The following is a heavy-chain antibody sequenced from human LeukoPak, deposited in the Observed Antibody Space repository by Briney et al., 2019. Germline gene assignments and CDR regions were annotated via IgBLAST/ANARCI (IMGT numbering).Heavy chain of an antibody. Sequence: SETLSLTCAVSGASITSHYWSWIRQPPGKGLEWIGCINYSGNTKYNPSLKSRVAISVDASKNQFSLKLTSVTAADTAVYYCARYGDSLYYFDYWGQGGLVTVSP. D-gene: IGHD4-17*01. CDR1: GASITSHY. J-gene: IGHJ4*02. CDR3: ARYGDSLYYFDY. V-gene: IGHV4-59*11. CDR2: INYSGNT.